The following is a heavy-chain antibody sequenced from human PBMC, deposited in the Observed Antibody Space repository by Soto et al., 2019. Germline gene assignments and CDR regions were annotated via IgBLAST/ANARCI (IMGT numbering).Heavy chain of an antibody. CDR2: ISYDGSNE. V-gene: IGHV3-30*18. D-gene: IGHD6-13*01. Sequence: GGSLRLSCAASGFTFSSYAMSWVRQAPGKGLEWVAHISYDGSNEHYVDSVKGRFTISRDNSKNTLYLQMNSLRAEDTAVYYCAKDLPSWGIAAAGIGVFVYWGQGTLVTVSS. J-gene: IGHJ4*02. CDR1: GFTFSSYA. CDR3: AKDLPSWGIAAAGIGVFVY.